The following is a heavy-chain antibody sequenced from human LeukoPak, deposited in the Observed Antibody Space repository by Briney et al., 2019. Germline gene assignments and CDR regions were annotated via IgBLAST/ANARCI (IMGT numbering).Heavy chain of an antibody. CDR1: GFTFSTYN. D-gene: IGHD5-24*01. V-gene: IGHV3-21*01. Sequence: GALRLSCAASGFTFSTYNMNWVRQAPGKGLEWVSSISSSSSYIYYADSVKGRFTISRDNAKNSLYLQMNSLRAEDTAVYYCARDLVEMAWPWGQGTLVTVSS. CDR2: ISSSSSYI. J-gene: IGHJ5*02. CDR3: ARDLVEMAWP.